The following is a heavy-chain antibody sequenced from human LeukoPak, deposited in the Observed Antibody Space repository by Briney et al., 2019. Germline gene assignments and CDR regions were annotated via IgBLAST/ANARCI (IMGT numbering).Heavy chain of an antibody. D-gene: IGHD3-16*02. J-gene: IGHJ6*02. CDR3: ARLNRNTHYYGMDV. CDR2: IWYDGSNK. CDR1: GFTFSSYG. Sequence: GGSLRLSRAASGFTFSSYGMHWVRQAPGKGLEWVAVIWYDGSNKYYADSVKGRFTISRDNSKNTLYLQMNSLRSDDTALYYCARLNRNTHYYGMDVWGQGTTVTVSS. V-gene: IGHV3-33*01.